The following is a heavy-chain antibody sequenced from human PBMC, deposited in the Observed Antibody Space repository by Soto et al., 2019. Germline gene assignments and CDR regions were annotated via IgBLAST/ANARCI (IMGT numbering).Heavy chain of an antibody. CDR1: GFTFSTYS. D-gene: IGHD5-12*01. CDR3: ARDSLSGYDYFDF. J-gene: IGHJ4*02. CDR2: ISSTSYHI. V-gene: IGHV3-21*01. Sequence: EVQLVESGGGLVKPGGSLRLSCAASGFTFSTYSMNWVRQAPGKGLEWVSSISSTSYHIYYADSVKGRFTISRDNAKTSLFLQMNSPRAEDTAVYYCARDSLSGYDYFDFWGQGTLVTVSS.